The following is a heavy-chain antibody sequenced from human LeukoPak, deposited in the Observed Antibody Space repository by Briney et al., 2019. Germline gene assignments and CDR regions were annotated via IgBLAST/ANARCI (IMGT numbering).Heavy chain of an antibody. CDR3: ANLNYGSGSYYSEYFQH. V-gene: IGHV4-39*01. Sequence: KPSETLSLTCTVSGGSISSSSYYWGWIRQPPGKGLEWIGSIYYSGSTYYNPSLKSRVTISVDTSKNQFSLKLSSVTAADTAVYYCANLNYGSGSYYSEYFQHWGQGTLVTVSS. J-gene: IGHJ1*01. D-gene: IGHD3-10*01. CDR1: GGSISSSSYY. CDR2: IYYSGST.